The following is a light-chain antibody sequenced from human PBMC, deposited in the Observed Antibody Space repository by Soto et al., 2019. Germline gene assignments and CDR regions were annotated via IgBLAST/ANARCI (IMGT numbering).Light chain of an antibody. CDR2: DTT. V-gene: IGLV7-46*01. CDR1: TGAVTSGHS. J-gene: IGLJ2*01. Sequence: QAVVTQEPSLTVSPGGTVTLTCASSTGAVTSGHSPNWFQKKPGQAPRTLIYDTTNKLSWTPARFSGSLLGGEAALTLSGAQPEDEAEYYCLLSYSGARLFGGGTKLTVL. CDR3: LLSYSGARL.